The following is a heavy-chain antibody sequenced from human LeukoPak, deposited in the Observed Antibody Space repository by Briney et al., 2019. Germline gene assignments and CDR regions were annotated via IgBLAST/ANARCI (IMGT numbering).Heavy chain of an antibody. J-gene: IGHJ2*01. Sequence: SETLSLTCTVSGGSISSYYCNWIRQSPGRGLEWIGYSYYSGSTSYNPSLKSRVTISVDTSKNQFSLKLTSVTAADTAVYFCAGAMVGGFILTPDWYFALGGGGTLVTFS. CDR2: SYYSGST. CDR3: AGAMVGGFILTPDWYFAL. V-gene: IGHV4-59*01. CDR1: GGSISSYY. D-gene: IGHD3-10*01.